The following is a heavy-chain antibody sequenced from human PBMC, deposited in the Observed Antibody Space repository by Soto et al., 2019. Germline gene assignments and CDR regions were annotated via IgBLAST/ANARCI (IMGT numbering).Heavy chain of an antibody. CDR3: ARNPCGGDCYSGSDWFDP. Sequence: ASVKVSCTASGYTFTSYGISWVRQAPGQGLEWMEWISAYNGNTNYAQKLQGRVTMTTDTSTSTAYMELRSLRSDDTAVYYCARNPCGGDCYSGSDWFDPWGQGTLVTVSS. V-gene: IGHV1-18*01. CDR2: ISAYNGNT. J-gene: IGHJ5*02. D-gene: IGHD2-21*02. CDR1: GYTFTSYG.